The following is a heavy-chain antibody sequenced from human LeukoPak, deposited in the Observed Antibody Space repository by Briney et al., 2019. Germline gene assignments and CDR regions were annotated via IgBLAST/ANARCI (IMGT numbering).Heavy chain of an antibody. Sequence: ASVTVSCKASGYTFTSYGISWVRQAPGQGLEWMGWISAYNGNTNYAQKLQGRVTMTTDTSTSTAYMELRSLRSDDTAVYYCAKSYCGGDCYSTYYYGMDVWGQGTTVTVSS. CDR1: GYTFTSYG. J-gene: IGHJ6*02. D-gene: IGHD2-21*02. CDR2: ISAYNGNT. CDR3: AKSYCGGDCYSTYYYGMDV. V-gene: IGHV1-18*01.